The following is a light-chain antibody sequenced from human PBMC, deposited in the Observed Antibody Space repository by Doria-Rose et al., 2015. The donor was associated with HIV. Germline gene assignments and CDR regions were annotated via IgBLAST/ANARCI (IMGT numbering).Light chain of an antibody. CDR3: QKYNSAPLT. J-gene: IGKJ4*01. V-gene: IGKV1-27*01. CDR1: QDINNF. CDR2: AAS. Sequence: QSPSSLSASVGDRVTITCRASQDINNFLAWYQQKPGKLPKLLIYAASTLHSGVPSRFSGSGSGTDSTLTISSLQPEDVATYYCQKYNSAPLTFGGGTRVEIK.